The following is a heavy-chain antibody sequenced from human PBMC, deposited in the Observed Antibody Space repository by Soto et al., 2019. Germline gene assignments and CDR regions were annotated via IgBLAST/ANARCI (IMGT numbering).Heavy chain of an antibody. CDR1: GYIFTNYW. V-gene: IGHV5-10-1*01. D-gene: IGHD3-9*01. J-gene: IGHJ4*02. Sequence: GESLKISCQGSGYIFTNYWIAWVRQMPGKGLEWMGRIDPSDSYTNYSPSFQGHVTISADKSISTAYLQWSSLKASDTAMYYCARHPLVIISYFDYWGQGTLVTVSS. CDR2: IDPSDSYT. CDR3: ARHPLVIISYFDY.